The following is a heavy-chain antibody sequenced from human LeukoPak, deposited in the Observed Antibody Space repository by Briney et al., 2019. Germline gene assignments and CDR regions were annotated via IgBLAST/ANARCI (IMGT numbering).Heavy chain of an antibody. CDR2: IYYSGNT. Sequence: SETLSLTCTVSGGSISSYYWSWIRQPPGKGLEWIGYIYYSGNTNYNPSLKSRVTISVDTSKNQFSLKLSSVTAADTAVYYCARGGGSSSWYAFLDYWGQGTLVTVSS. CDR1: GGSISSYY. J-gene: IGHJ4*02. V-gene: IGHV4-59*01. CDR3: ARGGGSSSWYAFLDY. D-gene: IGHD6-13*01.